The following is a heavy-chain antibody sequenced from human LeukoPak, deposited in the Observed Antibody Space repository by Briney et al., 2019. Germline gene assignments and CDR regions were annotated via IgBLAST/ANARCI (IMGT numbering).Heavy chain of an antibody. Sequence: SETLSLTCAVYGGSFSGYYWSWIRQPPGNGLEWIGEINHSGSTNYNPSLKSRVTISVDTPKNQFSLKLSSVTAADTAVYYCARSRTLKLTGSPYYYYYGMDVWGQGTTVTVSS. V-gene: IGHV4-34*01. CDR1: GGSFSGYY. J-gene: IGHJ6*02. CDR3: ARSRTLKLTGSPYYYYYGMDV. D-gene: IGHD1-20*01. CDR2: INHSGST.